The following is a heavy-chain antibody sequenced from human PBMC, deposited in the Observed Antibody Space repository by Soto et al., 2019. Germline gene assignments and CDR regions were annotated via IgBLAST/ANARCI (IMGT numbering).Heavy chain of an antibody. V-gene: IGHV1-46*01. D-gene: IGHD3-22*01. CDR1: GYIFTNHY. CDR3: ARADYYDSSGFYYDC. CDR2: INPSGGST. J-gene: IGHJ4*02. Sequence: QVQLVQSGVEVKKPGASVKVSCKASGYIFTNHYIHWVRQAPGQGLEWMGIINPSGGSTNYLQKFQGRITMTRDTSTSTVYMELSSLRSEDTAVYFCARADYYDSSGFYYDCWGQGSLVTVSS.